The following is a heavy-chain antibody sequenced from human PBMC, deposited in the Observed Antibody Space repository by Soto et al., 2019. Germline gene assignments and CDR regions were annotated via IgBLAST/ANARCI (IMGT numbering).Heavy chain of an antibody. Sequence: ASVKVSCKASGYTFTGYYMHWVRQAPGQGLEWMGIINPSGGSTSYAQKFQGRVTMTRDTSTSTVYMELSSLRSEDTAVYYCARFLRSQNYFDYWGQGTLVTVSS. J-gene: IGHJ4*02. CDR3: ARFLRSQNYFDY. CDR2: INPSGGST. D-gene: IGHD6-13*01. CDR1: GYTFTGYY. V-gene: IGHV1-46*01.